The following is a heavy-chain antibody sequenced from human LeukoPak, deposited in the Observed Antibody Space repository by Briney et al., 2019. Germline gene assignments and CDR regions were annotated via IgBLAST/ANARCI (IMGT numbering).Heavy chain of an antibody. V-gene: IGHV3-9*01. CDR1: GFRFDDCD. Sequence: GRSLRLTCAAYGFRFDDCDMHWVRQVPGKGLEWVSSISWNSAAMGYAASVKGRFTISRDNANNSLYLHMSSMRQDDTAVYYCVKDRNYYGSGSAYFDYWGQGTLVTVSS. CDR3: VKDRNYYGSGSAYFDY. D-gene: IGHD3-10*01. J-gene: IGHJ4*02. CDR2: ISWNSAAM.